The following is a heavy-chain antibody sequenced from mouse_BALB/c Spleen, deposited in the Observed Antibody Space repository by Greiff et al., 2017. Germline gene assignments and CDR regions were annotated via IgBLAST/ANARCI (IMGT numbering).Heavy chain of an antibody. CDR1: GYSFTSYW. CDR3: ARSRRGTAHYFDD. D-gene: IGHD1-2*01. V-gene: IGHV1-5*01. CDR2: IYPGNSDT. J-gene: IGHJ2*01. Sequence: EVKLQESGTVLARPGASVKMSCKASGYSFTSYWMHWVKQRPGQGLEWIGAIYPGNSDTSYNQKFKGKAKLTAVTSASTAYMELSSLTNEDAAVYYCARSRRGTAHYFDDWGQGTTVTVSS.